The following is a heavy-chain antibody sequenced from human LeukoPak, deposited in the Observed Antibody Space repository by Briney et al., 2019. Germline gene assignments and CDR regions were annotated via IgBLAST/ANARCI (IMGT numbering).Heavy chain of an antibody. J-gene: IGHJ5*02. CDR2: IYYSGST. V-gene: IGHV4-31*03. CDR1: GGSISSGGYY. CDR3: ARAEEVPAALFDP. Sequence: PSQTLSLTCTVSGGSISSGGYYWSWIRQHPGKGLEWIGYIYYSGSTYYNPSLKSRVTISVDTSKNQFSLKLSSVTAADTAVYYCARAEEVPAALFDPWGQGTLVTVSS. D-gene: IGHD2-2*01.